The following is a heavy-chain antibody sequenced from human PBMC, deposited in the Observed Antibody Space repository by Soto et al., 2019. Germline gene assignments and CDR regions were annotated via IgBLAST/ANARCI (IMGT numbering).Heavy chain of an antibody. CDR1: GFTVSSNY. CDR3: ARENGKYCSSTSCYMSENWFDP. J-gene: IGHJ5*02. CDR2: IYSGGST. Sequence: EVQLVESGGGLVQPGGSLRLSCAASGFTVSSNYMSWVRQAPGKGLEWVSVIYSGGSTYYADSVKGGFTISRHNSKNTLYLKMNSLRAEDTAVYYCARENGKYCSSTSCYMSENWFDPWGQGTLVTVSS. V-gene: IGHV3-53*04. D-gene: IGHD2-2*02.